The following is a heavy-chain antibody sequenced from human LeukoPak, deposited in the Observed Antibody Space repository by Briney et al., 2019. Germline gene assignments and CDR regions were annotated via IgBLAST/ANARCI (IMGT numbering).Heavy chain of an antibody. V-gene: IGHV3-30*02. CDR1: GFTFSRYG. CDR3: ATEGSESAFDI. J-gene: IGHJ3*02. Sequence: GGSLRLSCATSGFTFSRYGMHWVRQAPGKGLEWVAFIAYDGSSKYYADSVEGRFTISRDNSKNTLYLQMNSLRVEDTAVSFCATEGSESAFDIWGQGTMVTVSS. D-gene: IGHD3-10*01. CDR2: IAYDGSSK.